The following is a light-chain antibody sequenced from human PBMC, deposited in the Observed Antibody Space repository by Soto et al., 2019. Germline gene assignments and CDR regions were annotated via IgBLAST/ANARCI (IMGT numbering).Light chain of an antibody. J-gene: IGKJ5*01. CDR1: QSVST. Sequence: EIVLKHSPGTPSLSRGERATLSWRASQSVSTNQQQPRQAPPLLLCGASTRASDIPPRFSGSGSGTDFTLTTSSLEPEDFAVYYCQQHGSSPPITFGQGTQLEIK. CDR3: QQHGSSPPIT. V-gene: IGKV3-20*01. CDR2: GAS.